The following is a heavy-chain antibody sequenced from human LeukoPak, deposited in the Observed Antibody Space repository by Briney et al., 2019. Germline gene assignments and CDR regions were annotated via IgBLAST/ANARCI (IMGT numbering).Heavy chain of an antibody. D-gene: IGHD4-17*01. CDR3: SRDRNDYGDYVVDL. CDR2: ISSSSSYI. Sequence: PGGSLRLSCAASGFTFSSYGMRWARQAPGKGLEWVSSISSSSSYIYYADSVKGRFTISRDNAKNSLYLQMNSLRAEDTAVYYCSRDRNDYGDYVVDLWGQGTLVIVSS. CDR1: GFTFSSYG. J-gene: IGHJ5*02. V-gene: IGHV3-21*01.